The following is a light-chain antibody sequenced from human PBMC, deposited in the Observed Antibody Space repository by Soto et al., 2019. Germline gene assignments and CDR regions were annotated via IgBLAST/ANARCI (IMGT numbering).Light chain of an antibody. CDR3: SSYTTSTTPGVL. V-gene: IGLV2-14*01. CDR2: EVT. CDR1: SSDVAGYNY. J-gene: IGLJ2*01. Sequence: QAVVTQPASVSGSPGQSITISCTGTSSDVAGYNYVSWYQQHPGTAPKLIIYEVTNRPSGVSNRFSGSKSGNTASLTISGLQAEDEADYYCSSYTTSTTPGVLFGGGTKVTVL.